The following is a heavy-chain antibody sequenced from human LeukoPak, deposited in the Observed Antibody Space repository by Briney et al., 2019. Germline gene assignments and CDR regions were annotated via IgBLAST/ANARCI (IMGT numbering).Heavy chain of an antibody. D-gene: IGHD6-19*01. CDR1: GGSISSGTYY. CDR2: LYTSGST. CDR3: ARDWETRVAVAGINYSYYYMDV. J-gene: IGHJ6*03. Sequence: SQTLSLTCSVSGGSISSGTYYWSWIRQPAGKGLEWIGRLYTSGSTKYNPSLKSRVTISLDMSKNQFSLKLRSVTAADTAVYYCARDWETRVAVAGINYSYYYMDVWGKGTTVTVSS. V-gene: IGHV4-61*02.